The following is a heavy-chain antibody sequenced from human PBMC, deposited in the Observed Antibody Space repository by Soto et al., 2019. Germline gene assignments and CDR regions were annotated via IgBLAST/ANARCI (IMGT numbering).Heavy chain of an antibody. CDR3: ARDPGSGWYDY. CDR2: INAGNGNT. Sequence: VSVKVSCKASGYSFTSYAMHWVRQAPGQSLEWMGWINAGNGNTKYSQKFQGRVTITRDTSASTAYMELSSLRSEDTAVYYCARDPGSGWYDYWGQGTLVTVSS. V-gene: IGHV1-3*01. J-gene: IGHJ4*02. CDR1: GYSFTSYA. D-gene: IGHD6-19*01.